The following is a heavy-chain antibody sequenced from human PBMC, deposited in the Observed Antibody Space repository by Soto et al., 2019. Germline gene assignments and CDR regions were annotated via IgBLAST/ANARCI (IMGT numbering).Heavy chain of an antibody. D-gene: IGHD1-20*01. Sequence: QVQLQQWGAGLLKASETLSLTCAVYGGSFSGYYWTWIRQPPGAGLEWIGEINHSGSTNYNPSLRGRVTISVDTSKNQLSLRVTSVTAADTALYYCARGRTLITGTSLDYWGQGTLVTVSS. J-gene: IGHJ4*02. CDR2: INHSGST. CDR1: GGSFSGYY. CDR3: ARGRTLITGTSLDY. V-gene: IGHV4-34*01.